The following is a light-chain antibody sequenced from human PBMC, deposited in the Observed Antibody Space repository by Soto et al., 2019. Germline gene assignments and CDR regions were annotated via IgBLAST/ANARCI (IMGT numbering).Light chain of an antibody. CDR3: QQYKGMYT. J-gene: IGKJ2*01. V-gene: IGKV3-15*01. CDR2: GAS. CDR1: QSVSSN. Sequence: EIVMTQSPATLSVSPGERATLSCRASQSVSSNLAWYQQKPGQAPRLLIYGASTRATGIPARFSGSGSETEFTLTISSLQSEDFAVYYCQQYKGMYTFGQGTKLEIK.